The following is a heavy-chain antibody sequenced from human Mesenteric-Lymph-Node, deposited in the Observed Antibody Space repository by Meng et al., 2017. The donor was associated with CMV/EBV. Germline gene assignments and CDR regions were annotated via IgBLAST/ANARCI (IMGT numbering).Heavy chain of an antibody. V-gene: IGHV1-46*01. CDR3: ARGGSTGIFDY. CDR2: INPSGGSA. Sequence: SCKASGYTITSHYCHWMRQAPGQGLEWMGTINPSGGSATYAQKFQGRVTMTSDTSTSTVDMDLSSLMSDDTDVYYCARGGSTGIFDYWGQGTLVTVSS. CDR1: GYTITSHY. D-gene: IGHD3-9*01. J-gene: IGHJ4*02.